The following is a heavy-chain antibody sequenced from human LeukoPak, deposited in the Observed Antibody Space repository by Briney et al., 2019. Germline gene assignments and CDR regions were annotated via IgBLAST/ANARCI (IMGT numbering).Heavy chain of an antibody. CDR2: ISSSSSYI. Sequence: GGSLRLSCAASGFTFSSYSMNWVRHAPGQGLEWVSSISSSSSYIYYADSVKGRFTISRDNAKNSLYLQMNSLRAEDTAVYYCAYEAYCGGDCPNWGQGTLVTVSS. V-gene: IGHV3-21*01. J-gene: IGHJ4*02. CDR3: AYEAYCGGDCPN. D-gene: IGHD2-21*02. CDR1: GFTFSSYS.